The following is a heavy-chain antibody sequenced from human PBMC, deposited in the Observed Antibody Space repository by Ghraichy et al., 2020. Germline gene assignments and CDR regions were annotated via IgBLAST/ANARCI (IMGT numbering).Heavy chain of an antibody. CDR3: VRGNYNFDY. V-gene: IGHV6-1*01. CDR2: TYYRSQWFY. J-gene: IGHJ4*02. CDR1: GESVSSLGAS. D-gene: IGHD5-24*01. Sequence: SQTLSLTCVISGESVSSLGASWNWIRQSPSRGLEWLGRTYYRSQWFYEYAVSVQSRITIAPDISKNQFSLQLNSVTPEDTAVYFCVRGNYNFDYLGQGTLVTVSS.